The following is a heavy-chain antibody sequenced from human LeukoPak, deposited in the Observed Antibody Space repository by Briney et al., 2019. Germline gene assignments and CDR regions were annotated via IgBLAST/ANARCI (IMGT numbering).Heavy chain of an antibody. CDR2: INHSGST. CDR1: GGSFSGYY. Sequence: SETLSLTCAVYGGSFSGYYWSWIRQPPGKGLEWIGEINHSGSTNYNPSLKSRVTISVDTSKNQFSLKLSSVTAADTAVYYCATAITMVRGANRGNWFDPWGQGTLVTVSS. D-gene: IGHD3-10*01. CDR3: ATAITMVRGANRGNWFDP. J-gene: IGHJ5*02. V-gene: IGHV4-34*01.